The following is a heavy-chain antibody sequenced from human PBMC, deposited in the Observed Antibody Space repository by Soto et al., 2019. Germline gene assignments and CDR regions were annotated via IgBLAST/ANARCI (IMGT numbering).Heavy chain of an antibody. CDR1: GFTFSTYS. Sequence: PGGSLRLSCAASGFTFSTYSMNWVRQAPGKGLEWVSYISSSSSTIFYTDSVKGRFTVSRDNAKNSLYLQMNSLRAEDTAVYYCSKVPTGSSYSYPFDYWGQGTLGTVSS. V-gene: IGHV3-48*01. CDR2: ISSSSSTI. J-gene: IGHJ4*02. CDR3: SKVPTGSSYSYPFDY. D-gene: IGHD6-6*01.